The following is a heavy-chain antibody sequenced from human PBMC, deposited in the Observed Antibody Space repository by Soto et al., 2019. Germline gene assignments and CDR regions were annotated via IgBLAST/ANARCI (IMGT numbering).Heavy chain of an antibody. D-gene: IGHD3-3*01. J-gene: IGHJ4*02. CDR2: IYYSVST. Sequence: TSETLCLSCTVSDGSVIGGGDCWSWIRQPPGKGLEWIGYIYYSVSTNYTPSLKSRVTISVDTSKNQFSLKLSSVTAADTAAYYCASWRPRQIYYFDYWGQGTLVTVSS. V-gene: IGHV4-61*08. CDR3: ASWRPRQIYYFDY. CDR1: DGSVIGGGDC.